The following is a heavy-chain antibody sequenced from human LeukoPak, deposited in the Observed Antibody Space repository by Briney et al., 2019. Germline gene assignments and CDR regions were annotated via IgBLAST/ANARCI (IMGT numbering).Heavy chain of an antibody. CDR1: GYTLTELS. CDR3: ATRWGMVRGDDRSRDAFDI. Sequence: GASVKVSCKVSGYTLTELSMHWVRQAPGKGLEWMGGFDPEDGETIYAQKFQGRVTMTEDTSTDTAYMELSSLRSEDTAVYYCATRWGMVRGDDRSRDAFDIWGQGTMVTVSS. CDR2: FDPEDGET. D-gene: IGHD3-10*01. J-gene: IGHJ3*02. V-gene: IGHV1-24*01.